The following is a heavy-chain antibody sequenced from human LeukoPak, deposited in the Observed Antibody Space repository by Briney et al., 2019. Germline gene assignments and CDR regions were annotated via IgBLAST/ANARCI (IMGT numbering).Heavy chain of an antibody. CDR1: GFTFSSYD. D-gene: IGHD3-22*01. Sequence: GGSLRLSCAASGFTFSSYDMHWVRQTTRKGLEWVSAIDTAGGTYYPGSVKGRFTISRENTKNSLYLQMNSLRAGDTAVYYCTRESNYYDSSTSPGYFDLWGRGTLVTVSS. J-gene: IGHJ2*01. CDR3: TRESNYYDSSTSPGYFDL. V-gene: IGHV3-13*04. CDR2: IDTAGGT.